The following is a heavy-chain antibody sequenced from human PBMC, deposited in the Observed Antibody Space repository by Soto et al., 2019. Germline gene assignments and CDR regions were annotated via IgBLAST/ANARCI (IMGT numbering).Heavy chain of an antibody. CDR1: GFTFSSYW. CDR2: INSDGSST. D-gene: IGHD3-9*01. V-gene: IGHV3-74*01. J-gene: IGHJ6*03. CDR3: ARVPRMYYDILTGYTSDYYYYYMDV. Sequence: GGSLRLSCAASGFTFSSYWMHWVRQAPGKGLVWVSRINSDGSSTSYADSVKGRFTISRDNAKNTLYLQMNSLRAEDTAVYYCARVPRMYYDILTGYTSDYYYYYMDVWGKGTTVTVSS.